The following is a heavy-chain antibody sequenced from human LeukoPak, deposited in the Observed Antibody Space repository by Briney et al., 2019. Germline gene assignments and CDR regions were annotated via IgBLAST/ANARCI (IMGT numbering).Heavy chain of an antibody. J-gene: IGHJ4*02. CDR3: TRGGEGCSITSCPPDY. D-gene: IGHD2-2*01. CDR2: IIPIFGTA. CDR1: GGTFSSYA. V-gene: IGHV1-69*05. Sequence: ASVKVSCKASGGTFSSYAISWVQQAPGQGLEWMGGIIPIFGTANYSQKFQGRVTITTDESTSTAYMELSSLRSEDTAVYYCTRGGEGCSITSCPPDYWGQGTLVTVSS.